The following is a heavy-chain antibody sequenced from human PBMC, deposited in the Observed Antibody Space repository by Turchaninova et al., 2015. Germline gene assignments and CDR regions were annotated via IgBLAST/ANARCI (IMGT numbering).Heavy chain of an antibody. CDR3: ARWGGNAAPPRAFDS. V-gene: IGHV3-53*01. J-gene: IGHJ3*02. CDR1: GFPVGSQH. Sequence: EVQLGPCCGTWIQSVGCTPSPGAPSGFPVGSQHMRWVRQAPGKGLDRVAFLYVDGRTNYADSVKGRSTNSRDNSKNTVYLEMNSLRAQDTAVYYCARWGGNAAPPRAFDSWGQGTMVTVSS. CDR2: LYVDGRT. D-gene: IGHD6-25*01.